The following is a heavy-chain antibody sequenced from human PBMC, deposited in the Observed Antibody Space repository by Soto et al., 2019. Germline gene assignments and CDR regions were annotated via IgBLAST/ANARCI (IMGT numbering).Heavy chain of an antibody. J-gene: IGHJ4*02. V-gene: IGHV3-23*01. Sequence: EVHLLESGGGAVQPGGSLRLSCAASGFTFSSFAMSWVRQAPEKGLEWVTGISGTGRSTFYADSVKGRFTISRDNSKNALYLQMNTLRSEDTAVYYCVRDAAPTAPSTFDYWGQGALVTVSS. D-gene: IGHD2-21*02. CDR3: VRDAAPTAPSTFDY. CDR2: ISGTGRST. CDR1: GFTFSSFA.